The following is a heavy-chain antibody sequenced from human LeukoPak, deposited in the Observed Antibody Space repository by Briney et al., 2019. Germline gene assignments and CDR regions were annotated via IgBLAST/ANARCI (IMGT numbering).Heavy chain of an antibody. J-gene: IGHJ4*02. V-gene: IGHV4-4*07. D-gene: IGHD3-10*01. Sequence: SETLSLTCTVSGDSLRSFYWSFIRQPAGKGLEWIGRIHTSGTTWYNASLKSRVAMSVDTSKNQFSLRLTSVTAADTAVYYCARVSISGRYWYYFDYWGQGTLVTVSS. CDR1: GDSLRSFY. CDR2: IHTSGTT. CDR3: ARVSISGRYWYYFDY.